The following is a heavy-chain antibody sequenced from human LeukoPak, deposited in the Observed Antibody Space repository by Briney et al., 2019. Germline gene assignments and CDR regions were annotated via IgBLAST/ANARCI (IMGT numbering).Heavy chain of an antibody. V-gene: IGHV1-69*04. J-gene: IGHJ5*02. Sequence: ASVKVSCKASGGTFSSYAISWVRQAPGQGLEWMGRIIPILGIANYAQKFQGRVTITADKSTSTAYMELSSLRSEDTAVYYCARDKEGYCSGGSCHRSPLSWFDPWGQGTLVTVSS. CDR2: IIPILGIA. CDR3: ARDKEGYCSGGSCHRSPLSWFDP. CDR1: GGTFSSYA. D-gene: IGHD2-15*01.